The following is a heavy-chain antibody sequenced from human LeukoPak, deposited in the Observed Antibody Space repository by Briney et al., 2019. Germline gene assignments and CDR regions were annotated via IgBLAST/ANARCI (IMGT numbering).Heavy chain of an antibody. CDR3: ARDYYCSSTSCPDDAFDI. D-gene: IGHD2-2*01. V-gene: IGHV3-30-3*01. CDR1: GFTFSSYA. Sequence: GGSLRLSCAASGFTFSSYAMHWVRQAPGKGLEWVTVISYDGSNKYYADSVKGRFTISRDNSKNTLYLQMNSLRAEDTAVYYCARDYYCSSTSCPDDAFDIWGQGTMVTVSS. J-gene: IGHJ3*02. CDR2: ISYDGSNK.